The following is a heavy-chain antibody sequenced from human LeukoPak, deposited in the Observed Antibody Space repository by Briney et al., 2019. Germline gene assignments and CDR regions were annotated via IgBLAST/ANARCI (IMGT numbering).Heavy chain of an antibody. V-gene: IGHV4-39*07. CDR2: IYYSGST. CDR1: GGSISSSSYH. D-gene: IGHD5-12*01. Sequence: SSETLSLTCTVSGGSISSSSYHWGWIRQPPGKGLEWIGSIYYSGSTYYNPSLKSRVTISVDTSKNQFSLKLTSVTAADTAVYYCARDIGDIDDYWGQGSLVTVSS. J-gene: IGHJ4*02. CDR3: ARDIGDIDDY.